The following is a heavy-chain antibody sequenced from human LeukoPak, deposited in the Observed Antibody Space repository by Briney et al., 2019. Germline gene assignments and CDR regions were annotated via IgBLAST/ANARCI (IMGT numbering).Heavy chain of an antibody. CDR3: ARDYYDSSAGVLYFDY. CDR2: ISGSGGST. V-gene: IGHV3-23*01. J-gene: IGHJ4*02. CDR1: GFTFSSYG. D-gene: IGHD3-22*01. Sequence: PGGSLRLSCAASGFTFSSYGMSWVRQAPGKGLEWVSAISGSGGSTYYADSVKGRFTISRDNSKNTLYLQMNSLRAEDTAVYYCARDYYDSSAGVLYFDYWGQGTLVTVSS.